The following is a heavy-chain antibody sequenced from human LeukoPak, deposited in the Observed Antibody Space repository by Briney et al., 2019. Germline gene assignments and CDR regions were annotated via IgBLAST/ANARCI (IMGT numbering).Heavy chain of an antibody. CDR3: AKYCGGDCYGMDV. D-gene: IGHD2-21*01. V-gene: IGHV3-7*01. Sequence: GGSLRLSCTASGFTLSSYWMSWVRQAPGKGLEWVANIKQDGSEKDYVDSVKGRFTISRDNAENSLYLQMNSLRAEDTAVYYCAKYCGGDCYGMDVWGQGTTVTVSS. J-gene: IGHJ6*02. CDR2: IKQDGSEK. CDR1: GFTLSSYW.